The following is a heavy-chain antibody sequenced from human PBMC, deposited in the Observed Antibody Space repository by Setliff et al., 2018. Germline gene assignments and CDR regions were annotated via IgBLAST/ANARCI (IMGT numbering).Heavy chain of an antibody. CDR1: GGSIGSSSYY. CDR2: IYYSGST. V-gene: IGHV4-39*07. D-gene: IGHD3-3*01. J-gene: IGHJ4*02. CDR3: ARRETYYNFWSGYYAY. Sequence: ASETLSLTCTVSGGSIGSSSYYWGWIRQPPGKGLEWIGSIYYSGSTYYNPSLKSRVTISVDTSKNQFSLKLSSVTAADTAVYYCARRETYYNFWSGYYAYWGQGTLVTVSS.